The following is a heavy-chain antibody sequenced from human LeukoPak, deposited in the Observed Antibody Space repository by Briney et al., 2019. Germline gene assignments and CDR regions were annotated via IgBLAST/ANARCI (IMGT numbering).Heavy chain of an antibody. Sequence: GEPLKISCKGSGHSFVRHWIGWVRQMPGKGLEWMGLIYIADSDARYSPSFQGQVTLSADKFTSTAYLQWNSLKTSDTAMYYCARRMAYNYELSTGGAFDMWGQGTMVTVSS. CDR3: ARRMAYNYELSTGGAFDM. CDR1: GHSFVRHW. D-gene: IGHD3-9*01. CDR2: IYIADSDA. V-gene: IGHV5-51*01. J-gene: IGHJ3*02.